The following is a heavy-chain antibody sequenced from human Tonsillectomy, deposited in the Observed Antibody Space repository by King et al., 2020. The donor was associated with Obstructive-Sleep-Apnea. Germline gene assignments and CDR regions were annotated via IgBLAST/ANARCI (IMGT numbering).Heavy chain of an antibody. CDR1: GFTFSSYA. CDR2: ISYDASSQ. Sequence: VQLVESGGGVVQPGRSLRLSCIASGFTFSSYAMHWVRQAPGKGLEWVAYISYDASSQYYSDSVKGRFTISRDNSENTLFLQMSSLREEDTAVYFCAKDAGHLVGQQLPHHDHWGRGTLVIVSS. J-gene: IGHJ4*02. CDR3: AKDAGHLVGQQLPHHDH. D-gene: IGHD6-13*01. V-gene: IGHV3-30*04.